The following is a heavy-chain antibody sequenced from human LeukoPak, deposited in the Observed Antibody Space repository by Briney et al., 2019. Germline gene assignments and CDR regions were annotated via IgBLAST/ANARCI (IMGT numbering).Heavy chain of an antibody. J-gene: IGHJ6*03. CDR1: GGSISSYY. CDR2: IYTSGST. Sequence: SETLSLTCTVSGGSISSYYWSWIRQPAGKGLEWIGRIYTSGSTNYNPSLKSRVTMSVDTSKNQFSLKLSSVTAADTAVYYCARESTRKYAYYYYYYMDVWGKGTTVTVSS. CDR3: ARESTRKYAYYYYYYMDV. V-gene: IGHV4-4*07.